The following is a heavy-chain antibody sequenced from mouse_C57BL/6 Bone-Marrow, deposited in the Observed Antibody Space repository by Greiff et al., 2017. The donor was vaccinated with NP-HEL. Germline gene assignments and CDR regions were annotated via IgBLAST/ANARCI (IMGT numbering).Heavy chain of an antibody. CDR1: GYTFTSHW. J-gene: IGHJ2*01. Sequence: VQLVESGPELVRPGASVKISCKAPGYTFTSHWMQWVRQRPGQGLEWIGEIFPGSGSTYYNEKFKGKATLTVDSSSSTAYMQLSSLTSEDSGVYFCAYLLWLRRYYFDYWGQGTTLTVSS. V-gene: IGHV1-56*01. CDR3: AYLLWLRRYYFDY. CDR2: IFPGSGST. D-gene: IGHD2-2*01.